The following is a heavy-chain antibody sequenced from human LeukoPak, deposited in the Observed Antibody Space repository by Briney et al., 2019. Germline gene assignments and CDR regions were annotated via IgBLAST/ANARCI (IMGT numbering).Heavy chain of an antibody. CDR1: GFTVITND. J-gene: IGHJ4*02. CDR2: LYSDGNT. D-gene: IGHD1-14*01. Sequence: PGESLRLSCAASGFTVITNDMTWVRQAPGKGLEWVSVLYSDGNTKYADSVQGRFTISRDNSKNTLYLGMNSLSPDDTAVYYCARGVEPLAANTLAYWGQGTLVTVSS. CDR3: ARGVEPLAANTLAY. V-gene: IGHV3-53*01.